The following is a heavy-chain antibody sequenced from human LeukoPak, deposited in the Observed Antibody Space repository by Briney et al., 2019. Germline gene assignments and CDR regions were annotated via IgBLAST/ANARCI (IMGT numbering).Heavy chain of an antibody. V-gene: IGHV3-66*01. D-gene: IGHD3-10*02. CDR3: ARVFPPNWFDP. J-gene: IGHJ5*02. CDR2: ICSGGGA. Sequence: RSLRLSCAASGFTVTSNYMSWVRQAPGTGLEWVSIICSGGGAYYADPVKGRFTISRDNSRNKLFLQMNSLRAEDTAMYYCARVFPPNWFDPWGQGTLVTVSS. CDR1: GFTVTSNY.